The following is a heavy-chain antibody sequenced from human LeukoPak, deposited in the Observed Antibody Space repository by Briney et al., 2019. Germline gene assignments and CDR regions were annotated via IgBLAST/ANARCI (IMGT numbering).Heavy chain of an antibody. J-gene: IGHJ3*02. CDR2: ISGSGGGT. CDR1: GFTFSSYA. Sequence: GGSLRLSCAASGFTFSSYAMSWVRQAPGKGLEWVSGISGSGGGTYYADSVKGRFTIFRDNSKNTLYLQMNSLRAEDTAVYYCAKDLISDRAFDIWGQGTMVTVSS. V-gene: IGHV3-23*01. CDR3: AKDLISDRAFDI. D-gene: IGHD2-8*01.